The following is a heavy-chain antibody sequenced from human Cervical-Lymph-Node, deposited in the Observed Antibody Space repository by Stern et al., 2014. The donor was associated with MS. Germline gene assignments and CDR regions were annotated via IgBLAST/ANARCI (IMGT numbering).Heavy chain of an antibody. Sequence: QVQLVESGPGLVKPSGTLSLTCAVSGGSVSSTNWWSWVRQSPGKGLEWIGNIYHSGASNYRPSLRSRVSTSLDNSQNHLSLHLTSVTAADTAVYYCARERQQYCNSEGCSYWYFDLWGRGTLVTVSS. CDR3: ARERQQYCNSEGCSYWYFDL. CDR2: IYHSGAS. D-gene: IGHD2/OR15-2a*01. J-gene: IGHJ2*01. CDR1: GGSVSSTNW. V-gene: IGHV4-4*02.